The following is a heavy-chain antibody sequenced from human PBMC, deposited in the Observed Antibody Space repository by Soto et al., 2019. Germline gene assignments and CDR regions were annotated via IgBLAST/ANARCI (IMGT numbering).Heavy chain of an antibody. D-gene: IGHD3-22*01. J-gene: IGHJ4*02. CDR2: INSDGSST. V-gene: IGHV3-74*01. Sequence: PGGSLRLSCAASGFTFSSYWMHWVRQAPGKGLVWVSRINSDGSSTSYADSVKVRFTISRDNAKNTLYLQMNSLRAEDTAVYYCARNLSPFQIPFTDYYYDSSGYLDYWGQGTLVTVSS. CDR1: GFTFSSYW. CDR3: ARNLSPFQIPFTDYYYDSSGYLDY.